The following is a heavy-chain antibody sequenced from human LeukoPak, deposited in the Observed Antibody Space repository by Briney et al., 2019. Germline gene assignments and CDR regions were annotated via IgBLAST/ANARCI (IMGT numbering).Heavy chain of an antibody. CDR3: ARETRGAIDY. CDR1: GFTFSDYY. V-gene: IGHV3-11*05. Sequence: GGSLRLSCAASGFTFSDYYMTWIRQAPGKGLEWLSYISTGSTYTNYANSVKGRFTISRDNAKNSLYLQMNSLRAEDTAVYYCARETRGAIDYWGQGTLVTVSS. J-gene: IGHJ4*02. D-gene: IGHD3-10*01. CDR2: ISTGSTYT.